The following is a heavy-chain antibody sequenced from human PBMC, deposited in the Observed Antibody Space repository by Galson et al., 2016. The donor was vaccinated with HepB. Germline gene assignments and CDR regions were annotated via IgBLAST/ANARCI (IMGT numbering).Heavy chain of an antibody. J-gene: IGHJ4*02. CDR2: IWYDGSKK. V-gene: IGHV3-33*08. D-gene: IGHD3-3*01. CDR1: GFTFRSYE. CDR3: ARDRRVFGVLIIPDY. Sequence: SLRLSCAASGFTFRSYEVNWVRQAPGKGLEWVAHIWYDGSKKYYADSVKGRFTISRDNSKNTLYLQMNSLRAEDTAVYYCARDRRVFGVLIIPDYWGQGTLVTVAS.